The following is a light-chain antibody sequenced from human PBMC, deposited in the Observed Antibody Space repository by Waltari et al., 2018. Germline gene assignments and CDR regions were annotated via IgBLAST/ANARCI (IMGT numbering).Light chain of an antibody. CDR2: AAS. CDR1: QGISNC. V-gene: IGKV1-27*01. J-gene: IGKJ3*01. Sequence: DIQMTQPPSSLSASVGDRVTITCRATQGISNCFAWYHQKPGKVPKLLNYAASTSQPGVPSRFSGSGSGTDYTLTICSLQPEDVATYYCQKYNSEPLTFGPGTKVDIK. CDR3: QKYNSEPLT.